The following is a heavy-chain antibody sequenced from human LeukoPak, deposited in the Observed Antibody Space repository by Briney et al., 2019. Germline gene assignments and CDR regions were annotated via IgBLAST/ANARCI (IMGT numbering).Heavy chain of an antibody. Sequence: SETLSLTCAVYGGSFSGYYWSWIRQPPGKGLEWIGEINHSGSTNYNPSLKSRVTISVDTSKNQFSLKLSSVTAADTAVYYCAGEYYGSGSYYNAWFDPWGQGTLVTVSS. V-gene: IGHV4-34*01. CDR1: GGSFSGYY. CDR3: AGEYYGSGSYYNAWFDP. CDR2: INHSGST. J-gene: IGHJ5*02. D-gene: IGHD3-10*01.